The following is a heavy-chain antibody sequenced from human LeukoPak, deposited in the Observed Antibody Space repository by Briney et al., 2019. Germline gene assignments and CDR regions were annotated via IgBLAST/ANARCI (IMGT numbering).Heavy chain of an antibody. J-gene: IGHJ4*02. CDR2: IKQDGSEK. V-gene: IGHV3-7*01. Sequence: PGGSLRLSCAASRFTFSSYWMSWVRQAPGKGLEWVANIKQDGSEKYYVDSVKGRFTISRDNAKNSLYLQMNSLRAEDTAVYYCARDKIVGATHSDYWGQGTLVTVSS. D-gene: IGHD1-26*01. CDR3: ARDKIVGATHSDY. CDR1: RFTFSSYW.